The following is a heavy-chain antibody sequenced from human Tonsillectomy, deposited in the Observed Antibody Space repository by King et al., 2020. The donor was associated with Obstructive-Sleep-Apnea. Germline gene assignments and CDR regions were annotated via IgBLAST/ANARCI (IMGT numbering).Heavy chain of an antibody. V-gene: IGHV3-66*01. CDR3: AGAGRAAAWFDY. J-gene: IGHJ4*02. CDR2: FYSGGST. D-gene: IGHD6-13*01. CDR1: GFTVSSNY. Sequence: VQLVESGGGLVQPGGSLRLSCAASGFTVSSNYMSWVRQAPGKGLVWVSVFYSGGSTYYADSVKGRFTISRDNSKNTLYLQMNSLGAEDTAVYYCAGAGRAAAWFDYWGQGTLVTVSS.